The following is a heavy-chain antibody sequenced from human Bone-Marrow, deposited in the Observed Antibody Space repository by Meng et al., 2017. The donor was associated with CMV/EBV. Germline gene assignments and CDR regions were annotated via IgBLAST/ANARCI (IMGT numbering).Heavy chain of an antibody. V-gene: IGHV3-48*03. J-gene: IGHJ4*02. Sequence: GGSLRLSSAASGFTFSNYEMNWVRQAPGQGLEWVSYICTSGSTMYYADSVKGRFTVSRDNAKNSLYLQMNSLRAEDTAVYYCARNGQKTGTPSNYWGQGTLVTVSS. CDR3: ARNGQKTGTPSNY. CDR1: GFTFSNYE. D-gene: IGHD1-1*01. CDR2: ICTSGSTM.